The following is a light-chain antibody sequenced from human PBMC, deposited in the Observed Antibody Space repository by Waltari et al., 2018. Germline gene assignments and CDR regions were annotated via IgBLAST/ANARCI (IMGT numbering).Light chain of an antibody. V-gene: IGKV1-33*01. CDR2: DAS. Sequence: DIQMTQSPSSLSASVGDRVTITCQASQDISHYLNWYQQKPGKAPKLLIYDASNLETVVPSRFSGSGSGTDFTFTISSLQPEDIATYYCQQYDNLPLMYTFGQGTKLEIK. CDR1: QDISHY. CDR3: QQYDNLPLMYT. J-gene: IGKJ2*01.